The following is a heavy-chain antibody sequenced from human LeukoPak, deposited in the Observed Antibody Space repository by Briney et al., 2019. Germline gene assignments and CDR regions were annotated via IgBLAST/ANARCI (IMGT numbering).Heavy chain of an antibody. CDR2: INPNSGGT. V-gene: IGHV1-2*02. CDR3: ARDLVAVHYYYSSGYYYYGMDV. Sequence: ASLKVSCKASGYTFTGSYMHWVRQAPGHGLEWRGWINPNSGGTNYAQKFQGRVTMTRDTSISTAYMELSRLRSDDTAVYYCARDLVAVHYYYSSGYYYYGMDVWGQGTTVTVSS. D-gene: IGHD3-22*01. CDR1: GYTFTGSY. J-gene: IGHJ6*02.